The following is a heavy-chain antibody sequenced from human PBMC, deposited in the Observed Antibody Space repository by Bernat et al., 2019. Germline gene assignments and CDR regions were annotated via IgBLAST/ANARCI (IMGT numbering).Heavy chain of an antibody. D-gene: IGHD3-10*01. V-gene: IGHV3-33*01. Sequence: QVQLVESGGGVVQPGRSLRLSCAASGFTFSTYGMHWVRQAPGKGLEWVAIIWYDGSNTYYADSVKGRFTISRDNSKNTLHLQMNSLRAEDTAVYYCARGSQVPSVRYYFDYWGQGSLVSVSS. CDR3: ARGSQVPSVRYYFDY. CDR1: GFTFSTYG. J-gene: IGHJ4*02. CDR2: IWYDGSNT.